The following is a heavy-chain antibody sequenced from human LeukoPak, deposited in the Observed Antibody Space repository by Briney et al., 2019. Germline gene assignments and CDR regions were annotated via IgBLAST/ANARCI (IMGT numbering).Heavy chain of an antibody. CDR3: ARASFGDPGYMDV. V-gene: IGHV4-38-2*02. Sequence: SETLSLTCTLSGYSISTGYYWAWIRQPPGKGLEWIGSIYHSGTTYYNPSLKSRVTISVDTSNNQFSLKLSSVTAADPAVYYCARASFGDPGYMDVWGKGTTVTISS. CDR2: IYHSGTT. CDR1: GYSISTGYY. D-gene: IGHD2/OR15-2a*01. J-gene: IGHJ6*03.